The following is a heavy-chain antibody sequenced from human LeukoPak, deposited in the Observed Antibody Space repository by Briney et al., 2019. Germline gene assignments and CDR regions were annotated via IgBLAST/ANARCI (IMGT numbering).Heavy chain of an antibody. CDR1: GFTVSSYA. V-gene: IGHV3-13*01. J-gene: IGHJ4*02. CDR2: LGIAGDT. CDR3: ARQKQSHGNFDY. Sequence: GGSLRLSCAASGFTVSSYAMHWVRRPIGKGLEWVSALGIAGDTFYPGSVKGRFTISRENAKNSLYLQMNSLRAEDTAMYYCARQKQSHGNFDYWGQGTLVTVSS. D-gene: IGHD1-26*01.